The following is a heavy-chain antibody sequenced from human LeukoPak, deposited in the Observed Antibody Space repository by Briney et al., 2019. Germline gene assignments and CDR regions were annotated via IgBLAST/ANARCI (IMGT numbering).Heavy chain of an antibody. V-gene: IGHV3-23*01. CDR1: GFTFSSYA. J-gene: IGHJ5*02. Sequence: GGSLRLSCAASGFTFSSYAMSWVRQAPGKGLEWVSGISGTGGNTYYADSVKGRFTISRDNAKNSLYLQMNSLRAEDTAVYYCARDYWFDPWGHGTLVTVSS. CDR3: ARDYWFDP. CDR2: ISGTGGNT.